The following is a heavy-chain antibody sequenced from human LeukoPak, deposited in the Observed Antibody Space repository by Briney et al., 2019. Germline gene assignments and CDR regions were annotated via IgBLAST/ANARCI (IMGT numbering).Heavy chain of an antibody. J-gene: IGHJ5*02. V-gene: IGHV4-34*01. CDR1: SGSLCGYY. Sequence: SETLSLTCAVYSGSLCGYYSGWVRDPPRRGGGWVGEINHSGSTNYNPSLKSRVTISVDTSKNQFSLKLSSVTAADTAVYYCARVDYDFWSGYKTNWFDPWGQGTLVTVSS. D-gene: IGHD3-3*01. CDR3: ARVDYDFWSGYKTNWFDP. CDR2: INHSGST.